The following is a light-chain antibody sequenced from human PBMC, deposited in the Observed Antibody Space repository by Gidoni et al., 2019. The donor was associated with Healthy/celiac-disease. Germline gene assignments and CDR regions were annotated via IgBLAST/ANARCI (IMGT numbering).Light chain of an antibody. J-gene: IGKJ5*01. CDR3: HQYNNWPPIT. V-gene: IGKV3-15*01. Sequence: IAMTQSPATLSVSPGERATLSCRASQSVSSNLAWYQQKPGQHPRILIYGASTRATVIPARFSGSGSGTEFTLTISSLQSEDFAVYYCHQYNNWPPITFGQXTRLEIK. CDR1: QSVSSN. CDR2: GAS.